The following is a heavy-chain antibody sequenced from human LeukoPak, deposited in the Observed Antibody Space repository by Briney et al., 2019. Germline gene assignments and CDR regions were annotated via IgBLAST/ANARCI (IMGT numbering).Heavy chain of an antibody. CDR1: GFTFSSYG. CDR3: AKDPRDRYGSGSYYLDY. Sequence: GGSLRLSCTASGFTFSSYGMSWVRQAPGKGLEWVSAISGGGFSTYYADSVKGRFTVSRDNSKNTLYLQMNRLRAEDTAIYYCAKDPRDRYGSGSYYLDYWGQGTLVTVSS. CDR2: ISGGGFST. V-gene: IGHV3-23*01. D-gene: IGHD3-10*01. J-gene: IGHJ4*02.